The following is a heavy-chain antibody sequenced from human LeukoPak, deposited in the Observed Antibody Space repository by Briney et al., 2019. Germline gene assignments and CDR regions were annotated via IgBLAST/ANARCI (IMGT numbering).Heavy chain of an antibody. CDR3: AKDAYYYDSSPEDY. CDR2: ISGSGGST. J-gene: IGHJ4*02. Sequence: PGGSLRLYCPASGFTFSSYAMSWVRQAPGKGLEWVSAISGSGGSTYYAESVKGRFTISRDNSKNTLYLQMNSLRAEDTAVYYCAKDAYYYDSSPEDYWGQGTLVTVSS. D-gene: IGHD3-22*01. CDR1: GFTFSSYA. V-gene: IGHV3-23*01.